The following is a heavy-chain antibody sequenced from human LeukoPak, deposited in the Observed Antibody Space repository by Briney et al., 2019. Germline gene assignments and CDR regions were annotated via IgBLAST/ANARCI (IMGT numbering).Heavy chain of an antibody. D-gene: IGHD2-2*01. J-gene: IGHJ5*01. V-gene: IGHV4-39*06. CDR3: ASRIVVSPTAIETWFDS. CDR1: GASVSSSSYF. Sequence: SETLSLTCAVSGASVSSSSYFWGWIRQPPGEGPEWLGSVYYNRATYYNPSLKSRVTISLDTSKNQFTLTVTSVTVAGTALYFCASRIVVSPTAIETWFDSWGQGTLVTVSS. CDR2: VYYNRAT.